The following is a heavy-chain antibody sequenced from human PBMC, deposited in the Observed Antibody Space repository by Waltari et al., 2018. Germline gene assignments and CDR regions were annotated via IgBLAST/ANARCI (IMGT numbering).Heavy chain of an antibody. CDR3: ARDPGPIVGAPDY. CDR1: GYSFHDYH. CDR2: TNPKNGDT. V-gene: IGHV1-2*02. J-gene: IGHJ4*02. Sequence: QVQLVQSGTEVKKPGASVKVSCQASGYSFHDYHLHWVRQTPGHGLAWLGWTNPKNGDTGYAQNFLGRVTMTRDTSINTVYMDLSGLRSDDTAVFYCARDPGPIVGAPDYWGQGTLVTVSS. D-gene: IGHD1-26*01.